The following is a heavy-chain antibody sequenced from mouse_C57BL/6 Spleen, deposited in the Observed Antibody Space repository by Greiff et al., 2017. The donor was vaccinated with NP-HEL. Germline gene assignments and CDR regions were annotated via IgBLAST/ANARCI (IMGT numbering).Heavy chain of an antibody. D-gene: IGHD6-1*02. CDR3: AARQLFDY. V-gene: IGHV3-6*01. Sequence: LQPSGPGLVKPSQSLSLTCSVTGYSITSGYYWSWIRQFPGNKLVWLGYISYDGSNNYNPSLKNRISITRDTSKNQFFLKLNSVTTEDTATYYCAARQLFDYWGQGTTLTVSS. CDR2: ISYDGSN. CDR1: GYSITSGYY. J-gene: IGHJ2*01.